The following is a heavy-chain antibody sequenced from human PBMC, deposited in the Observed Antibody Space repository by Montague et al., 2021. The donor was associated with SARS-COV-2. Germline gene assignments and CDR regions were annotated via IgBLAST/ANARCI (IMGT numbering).Heavy chain of an antibody. CDR1: GGSISSSSYY. CDR2: IYYSGST. J-gene: IGHJ6*02. CDR3: ARHYGVVVPAAIYYYYGMDV. D-gene: IGHD2-2*02. Sequence: SETLSLTCTVSGGSISSSSYYWGWIRQPPGKGLEWIGSIYYSGSTYYNPSLKSRVTISVDTSKNQFSLKLSSVTAADTAVYYCARHYGVVVPAAIYYYYGMDVWGQGTTVPVSS. V-gene: IGHV4-39*01.